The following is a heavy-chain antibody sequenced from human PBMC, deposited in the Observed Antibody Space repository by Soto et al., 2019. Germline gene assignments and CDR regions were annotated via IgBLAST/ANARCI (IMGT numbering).Heavy chain of an antibody. CDR1: GGSFSGYY. J-gene: IGHJ4*02. V-gene: IGHV4-34*01. D-gene: IGHD3-3*01. CDR2: INHSGST. CDR3: AGARTIFGVVTYYFDY. Sequence: SETLSLTCAVYGGSFSGYYWSWIRQPPGKGLEWIGEINHSGSTNYNPSLKSRVTKSVDTSKNQFSLKLGPVTAADTAVYYCAGARTIFGVVTYYFDYWGQGTLVTVSS.